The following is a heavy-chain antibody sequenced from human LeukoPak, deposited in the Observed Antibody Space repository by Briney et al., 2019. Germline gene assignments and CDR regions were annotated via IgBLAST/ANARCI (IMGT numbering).Heavy chain of an antibody. J-gene: IGHJ3*02. V-gene: IGHV4-34*01. CDR3: AISGNYFTRDAFDI. CDR2: INHSGST. Sequence: PGGSLRLSCTASGFSFSTFWMNWVRQPPGKGLEWIGEINHSGSTNYNPSLKSRVTISGDTSKHHFSLELRSVTAADTAVYYCAISGNYFTRDAFDIWGQGTMVTVSS. D-gene: IGHD1-26*01. CDR1: GFSFSTFW.